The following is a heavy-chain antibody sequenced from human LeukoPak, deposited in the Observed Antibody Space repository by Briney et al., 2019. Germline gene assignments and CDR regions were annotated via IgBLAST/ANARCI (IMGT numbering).Heavy chain of an antibody. V-gene: IGHV3-23*01. CDR1: GFTFSSYA. D-gene: IGHD2-15*01. Sequence: GGSLRLPCAASGFTFSSYAMSWVRQAPGKGLEWVSAISGSGGSTYYADSVKGRFTISRDNSKNTLYLQMNSLRAEDTAVYYCAKDWDIVVVVAATHYWGQGTLVTVSS. J-gene: IGHJ4*02. CDR2: ISGSGGST. CDR3: AKDWDIVVVVAATHY.